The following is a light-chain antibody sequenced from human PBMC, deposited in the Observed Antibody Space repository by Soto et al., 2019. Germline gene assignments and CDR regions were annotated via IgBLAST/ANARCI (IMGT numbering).Light chain of an antibody. CDR2: GAS. J-gene: IGKJ1*01. CDR1: QSVSSTY. Sequence: EIVLTQSPGTLSLSPGERATLSCRASQSVSSTYLAWYQQKPGQAPRLLIYGASTRATGIPDRFSSSGSGTDFTLTISSLEPEDFAVYYCQQYGASPTFGQGTKVDIK. CDR3: QQYGASPT. V-gene: IGKV3-20*01.